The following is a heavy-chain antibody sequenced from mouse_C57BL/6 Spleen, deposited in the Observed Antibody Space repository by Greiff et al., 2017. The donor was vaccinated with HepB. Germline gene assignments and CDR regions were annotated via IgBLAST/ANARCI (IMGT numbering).Heavy chain of an antibody. CDR3: ASDDYDPSYYAMDY. Sequence: EVQGVESGGDLVKPGGSLKLSCAASGFTFSSYGMSWVRQTPDKRLEWVATISSGGSYTYYPDSVKGRFTISRDNAKNTLYLQMSSLKSEDTAMYYCASDDYDPSYYAMDYWGQGTSVTVSS. D-gene: IGHD2-4*01. V-gene: IGHV5-6*01. J-gene: IGHJ4*01. CDR1: GFTFSSYG. CDR2: ISSGGSYT.